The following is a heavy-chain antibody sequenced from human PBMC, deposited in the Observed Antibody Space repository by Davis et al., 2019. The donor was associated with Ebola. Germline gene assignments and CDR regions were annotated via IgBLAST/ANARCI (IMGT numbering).Heavy chain of an antibody. V-gene: IGHV1-18*01. CDR1: GYTFTSYG. CDR2: ISAYNGNT. D-gene: IGHD4-17*01. Sequence: AASVKVSCKASGYTFTSYGISWVRQAPGQGLEWMGWISAYNGNTNYAQKLQGRVTMTTDTSTSTAYMELRSLRSDDTAVYYCARVRGGITVTTMGMDVWGQGTTVTVSS. J-gene: IGHJ6*02. CDR3: ARVRGGITVTTMGMDV.